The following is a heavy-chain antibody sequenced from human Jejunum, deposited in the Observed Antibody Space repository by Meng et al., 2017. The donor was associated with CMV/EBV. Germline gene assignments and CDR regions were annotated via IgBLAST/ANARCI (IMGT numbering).Heavy chain of an antibody. J-gene: IGHJ4*02. CDR1: PVSRNY. V-gene: IGHV3-53*05. CDR3: AREGDFASGSYYKWALDS. D-gene: IGHD3-10*01. CDR2: LHSGGSR. Sequence: PVSRNYMTWVRQAPGKGLEWISLLHSGGSRFYADSVKGRFTISRDNTKNTLYLEMNSLTADDTAIYYCAREGDFASGSYYKWALDSWGQGTLVTVSS.